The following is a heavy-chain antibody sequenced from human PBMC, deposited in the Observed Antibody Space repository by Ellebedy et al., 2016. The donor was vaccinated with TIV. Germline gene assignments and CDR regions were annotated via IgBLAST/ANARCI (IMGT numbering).Heavy chain of an antibody. CDR1: GFTFSDYY. V-gene: IGHV3-11*06. D-gene: IGHD3-3*01. CDR3: ARGGYDFWSGSLGY. CDR2: ISSSSSYT. Sequence: GESLKISXAASGFTFSDYYMSWIRQAPGKGLEWVSYISSSSSYTNYADSVKGRFTISRDNAKNSLYLQMNSLRAEDTAVYYCARGGYDFWSGSLGYWGQGTLVTVSS. J-gene: IGHJ4*02.